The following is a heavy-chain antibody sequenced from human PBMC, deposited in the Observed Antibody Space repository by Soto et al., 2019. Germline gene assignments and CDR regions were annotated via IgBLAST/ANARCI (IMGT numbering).Heavy chain of an antibody. J-gene: IGHJ4*02. CDR2: ISYHGSNK. D-gene: IGHD3-10*01. CDR3: ARVHIPDHLGSGSYFTAFDY. CDR1: GFTFTYFA. Sequence: QVQLVESGGGVVQPGRSLRLSCAASGFTFTYFAMYWVRQAPGKGLEWVAVISYHGSNKYYADSVKGRFTVSRDNSNNTLFLQMSSLRPEDTSVYYCARVHIPDHLGSGSYFTAFDYWGQGTLVTVSS. V-gene: IGHV3-30-3*01.